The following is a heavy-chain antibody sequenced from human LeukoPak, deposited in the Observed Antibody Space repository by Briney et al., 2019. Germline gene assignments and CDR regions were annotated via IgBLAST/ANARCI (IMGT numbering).Heavy chain of an antibody. V-gene: IGHV3-30*04. J-gene: IGHJ3*02. CDR1: GFTSSSYA. Sequence: GRSLRLSCAASGFTSSSYAMHWVRQAPGKGLEWVAVISYDGSNKYYADSVKGRFTISRDNSKNTLYLQMNSLRAEDTAVYYCARDYGVIWGQGTMVTVSS. CDR3: ARDYGVI. CDR2: ISYDGSNK. D-gene: IGHD4-17*01.